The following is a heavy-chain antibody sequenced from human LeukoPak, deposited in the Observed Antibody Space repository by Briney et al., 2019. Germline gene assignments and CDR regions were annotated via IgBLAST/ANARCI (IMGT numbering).Heavy chain of an antibody. D-gene: IGHD6-19*01. Sequence: SVKVSCKSSGFTFTTSAVQRVRQARGQRLEWIGWIVVDSGNTNYAQKFQERVTITRDMSTGTAYMELSSLRSEDTAMYYCAAGSSGWYVDYRGQGTLVTVSS. J-gene: IGHJ4*02. CDR2: IVVDSGNT. CDR3: AAGSSGWYVDY. V-gene: IGHV1-58*01. CDR1: GFTFTTSA.